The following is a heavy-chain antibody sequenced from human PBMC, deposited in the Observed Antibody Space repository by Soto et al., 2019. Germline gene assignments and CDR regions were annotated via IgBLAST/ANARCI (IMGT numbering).Heavy chain of an antibody. J-gene: IGHJ5*02. CDR1: GGSISSYY. D-gene: IGHD3-9*01. CDR2: IYYSGST. V-gene: IGHV4-59*01. Sequence: PSETLSLTCTVSGGSISSYYWSWIRQPPGKGLEWIGYIYYSGSTNYNPSLKSRVTISVDTSKNQFSLKLSSVTAADTAVYYCARQPGAGLLTYDILTGWSENWFDPGGQGTLVTVSS. CDR3: ARQPGAGLLTYDILTGWSENWFDP.